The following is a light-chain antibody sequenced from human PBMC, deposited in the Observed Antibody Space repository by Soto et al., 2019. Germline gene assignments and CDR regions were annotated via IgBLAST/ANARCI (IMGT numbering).Light chain of an antibody. CDR2: EVS. Sequence: QSVLTQPASVPGSPGPSITISCTGTISDVGGYDFVSWYQHHPGKAPKLMIYEVSTRPSGVSDRFSGSKSGNTASLTISGLQAEDEADYYCSSYTSDWGVFGTGTKVTVL. CDR1: ISDVGGYDF. V-gene: IGLV2-14*01. J-gene: IGLJ1*01. CDR3: SSYTSDWGV.